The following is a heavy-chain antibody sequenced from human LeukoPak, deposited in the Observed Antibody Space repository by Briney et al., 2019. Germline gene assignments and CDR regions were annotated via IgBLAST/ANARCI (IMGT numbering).Heavy chain of an antibody. CDR2: IAEDGSIE. CDR3: AKDRETTSSGTFDS. J-gene: IGHJ4*02. CDR1: GFTFSSYG. V-gene: IGHV3-30*18. D-gene: IGHD1-1*01. Sequence: GGSLRLSCAASGFTFSSYGMHCVRQAPGKGLEWVAFIAEDGSIEKYTDSVKGRFTTSRDNSNNTLYLRMNSLRAEDTGVYYCAKDRETTSSGTFDSWGQGTLVTVSS.